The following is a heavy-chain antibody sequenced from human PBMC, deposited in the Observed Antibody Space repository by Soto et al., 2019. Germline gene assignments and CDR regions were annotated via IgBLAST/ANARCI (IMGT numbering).Heavy chain of an antibody. Sequence: GGSLRLSCAASGFTFSNYAMTWVRQAPGPGLEWVSEISGSGGNTYYADSVKGRFTIPRLNSKNTLYLQMNILPDEETAVYFCAKEPLLGYTYSSLAWGQGTLVAVSS. CDR1: GFTFSNYA. D-gene: IGHD5-18*01. CDR2: ISGSGGNT. V-gene: IGHV3-23*01. J-gene: IGHJ5*02. CDR3: AKEPLLGYTYSSLA.